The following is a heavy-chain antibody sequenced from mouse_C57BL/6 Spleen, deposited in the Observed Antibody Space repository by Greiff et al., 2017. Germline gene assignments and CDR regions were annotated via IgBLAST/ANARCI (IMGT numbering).Heavy chain of an antibody. CDR2: IYPGSGST. D-gene: IGHD1-1*01. CDR3: ARWGHYYGSSYEDY. CDR1: GYTFTSYW. V-gene: IGHV1-55*01. J-gene: IGHJ2*01. Sequence: VQLQQPGAELVKPGASVKMSCKASGYTFTSYWITWVKQRPGQGLEWIGDIYPGSGSTNYNEKFKSKATLTVDTSSSTAYMQLSSLTSEDSAVYYCARWGHYYGSSYEDYWGQGTTLTVAS.